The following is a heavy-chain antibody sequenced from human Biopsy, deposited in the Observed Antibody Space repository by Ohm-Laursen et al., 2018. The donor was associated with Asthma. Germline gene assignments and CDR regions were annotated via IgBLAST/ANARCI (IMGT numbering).Heavy chain of an antibody. Sequence: SLRLSCSASGFSFNSYGMHWVRQAPGKGLEWVAVMSFDGRQTYYADSVKGRFTISKDNSKNTLYLQMNSLRAEDTAVYYCAKERYYDFWSGYPIWGQGTMVTVSS. V-gene: IGHV3-30*18. D-gene: IGHD3-3*01. CDR3: AKERYYDFWSGYPI. J-gene: IGHJ3*02. CDR1: GFSFNSYG. CDR2: MSFDGRQT.